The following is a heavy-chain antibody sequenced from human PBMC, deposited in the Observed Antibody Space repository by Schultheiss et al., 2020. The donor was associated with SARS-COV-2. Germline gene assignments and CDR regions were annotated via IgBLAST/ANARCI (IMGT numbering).Heavy chain of an antibody. V-gene: IGHV4-39*07. Sequence: SQTLSLTCTVSGGSISSSSYYWSWIRQPPGKGLEWIGEINHSGSTNYNPSLKSRVTISVDTSKNQFSLKLSSVTAADTAVYYCAKIAAAGRDGVDYWGQGALVTVSS. CDR1: GGSISSSSYY. CDR3: AKIAAAGRDGVDY. J-gene: IGHJ4*02. CDR2: INHSGST. D-gene: IGHD6-13*01.